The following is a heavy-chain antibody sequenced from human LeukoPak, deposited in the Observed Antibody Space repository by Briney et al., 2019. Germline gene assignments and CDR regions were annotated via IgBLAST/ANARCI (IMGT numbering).Heavy chain of an antibody. Sequence: GGSLRLSCAASGFTFSSYSMNWVRQAPGKGLEWVSYISSSSSTIYYADSVKGRFTISRDNAKNSLYLQMNSLRAEDTAVYYCARDQQYYDFWSGYYWGQGTLVTVSS. V-gene: IGHV3-48*01. J-gene: IGHJ4*02. CDR3: ARDQQYYDFWSGYY. D-gene: IGHD3-3*01. CDR2: ISSSSSTI. CDR1: GFTFSSYS.